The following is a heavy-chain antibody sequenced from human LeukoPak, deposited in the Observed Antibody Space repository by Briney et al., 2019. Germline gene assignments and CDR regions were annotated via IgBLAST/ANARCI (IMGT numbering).Heavy chain of an antibody. CDR1: GFTFSSYD. CDR2: IGTAGDT. Sequence: RTGGSLRLSCAASGFTFSSYDMHWVGQATGKGLEWVSAIGTAGDTYYPGSVKGRFTISRENAKNSLYLQMNSLRAGDTAVYYCARVHRLLGAFDIWGQGTMVTVSS. V-gene: IGHV3-13*01. CDR3: ARVHRLLGAFDI. J-gene: IGHJ3*02.